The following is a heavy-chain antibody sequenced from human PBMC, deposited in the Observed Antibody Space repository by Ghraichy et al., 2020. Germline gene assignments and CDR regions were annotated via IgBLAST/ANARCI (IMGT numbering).Heavy chain of an antibody. V-gene: IGHV3-23*01. CDR3: AKAHIRTQPLIAAAGEFDY. Sequence: GGSLRLSCAASGFTFSSYAMGWVRQAPGKGLEWVSAISGSGGSTYYADSVKGRFTISRDNSKNTLYLQMNSLRAEDTAVYYCAKAHIRTQPLIAAAGEFDYWGQGTLVTVSS. CDR1: GFTFSSYA. CDR2: ISGSGGST. D-gene: IGHD6-13*01. J-gene: IGHJ4*02.